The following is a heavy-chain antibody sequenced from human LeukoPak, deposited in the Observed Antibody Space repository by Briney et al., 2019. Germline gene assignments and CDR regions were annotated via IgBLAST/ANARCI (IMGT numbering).Heavy chain of an antibody. Sequence: PSETLSLTCTVSGGSISSSSYYWGWIRQPPGKGLEWIGSIYYSGSTYYNPSLKSRVTISVDTSKNQFSLKLSSVTAADTAVYYCASQSDSRYRGVIRPFDYWGQGTLVTVSS. CDR1: GGSISSSSYY. CDR3: ASQSDSRYRGVIRPFDY. J-gene: IGHJ4*02. CDR2: IYYSGST. V-gene: IGHV4-39*01. D-gene: IGHD3-10*01.